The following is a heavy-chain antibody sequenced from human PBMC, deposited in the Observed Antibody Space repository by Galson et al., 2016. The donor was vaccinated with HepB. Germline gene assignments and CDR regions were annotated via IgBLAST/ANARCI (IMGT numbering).Heavy chain of an antibody. CDR3: AKERLVLQIFDN. CDR1: GFVFSNFG. V-gene: IGHV3-23*01. Sequence: SLRLSCAASGFVFSNFGLSWVRQAPGKGPEWVASISTRRTTYYYDSVQGRFTISSDNSNNTLYLQMNGLRAADTAAYYCAKERLVLQIFDNCVQGTLLTVSS. CDR2: ISTRRTT. J-gene: IGHJ4*02. D-gene: IGHD1-7*01.